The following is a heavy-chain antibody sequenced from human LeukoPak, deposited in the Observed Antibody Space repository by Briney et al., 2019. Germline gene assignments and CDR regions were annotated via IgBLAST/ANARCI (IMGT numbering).Heavy chain of an antibody. D-gene: IGHD3-10*01. Sequence: GGSLRLSCAASGFTFSSYAMHWVRQAPGKGLEWVAVISYDGSNKYYADSVKGRFTISRDDSKNTLYLQMNSLRAEDTAVYYCAREYGSGSYPVNWFDPWGQGTLVTVSS. CDR3: AREYGSGSYPVNWFDP. J-gene: IGHJ5*02. V-gene: IGHV3-30*04. CDR1: GFTFSSYA. CDR2: ISYDGSNK.